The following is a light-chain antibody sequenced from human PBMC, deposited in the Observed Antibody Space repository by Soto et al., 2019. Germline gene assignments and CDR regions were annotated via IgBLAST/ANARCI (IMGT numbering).Light chain of an antibody. CDR3: SSYTSSSTLV. V-gene: IGLV2-18*02. J-gene: IGLJ2*01. CDR2: EVS. CDR1: SSDVGSYNR. Sequence: QSALTQPPSVSGSPGQSVTISCTGTSSDVGSYNRVSWYQQPPGTAPQLMIYEVSNRPSGVPDRFSGSKSGNTASLTISGLQAEDEADYYCSSYTSSSTLVFGGGTKVTVL.